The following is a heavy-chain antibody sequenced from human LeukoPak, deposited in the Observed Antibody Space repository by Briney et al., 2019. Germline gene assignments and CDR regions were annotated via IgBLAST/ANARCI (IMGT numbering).Heavy chain of an antibody. CDR3: AKTTYYDFWSGYPLDY. CDR2: ISGSGGST. Sequence: GGSLRLSCAASGFTFSSYAMSWVRQAPGKGLEWVSAISGSGGSTYYADSVRGRFTISRDNSKNTLYLQMNSLRAEDTAVYYCAKTTYYDFWSGYPLDYWGQGTLVTLSS. CDR1: GFTFSSYA. V-gene: IGHV3-23*01. J-gene: IGHJ4*02. D-gene: IGHD3-3*01.